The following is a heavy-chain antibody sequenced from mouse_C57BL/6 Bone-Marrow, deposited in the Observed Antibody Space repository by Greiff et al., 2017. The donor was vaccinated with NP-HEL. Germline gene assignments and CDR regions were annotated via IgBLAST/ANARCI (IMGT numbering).Heavy chain of an antibody. J-gene: IGHJ1*03. CDR2: IYPGSGST. V-gene: IGHV1-55*01. D-gene: IGHD1-1*01. Sequence: QVQLQQPGAELVKPGASVKMSCKASGYTFTSYWITWVKQRPGQGLEWIGDIYPGSGSTNYNEKFKSKATLTVDTSSSTAYMQRSSLTSEDSAVYYCARDYYGSQDVWGTGTTVTVSS. CDR3: ARDYYGSQDV. CDR1: GYTFTSYW.